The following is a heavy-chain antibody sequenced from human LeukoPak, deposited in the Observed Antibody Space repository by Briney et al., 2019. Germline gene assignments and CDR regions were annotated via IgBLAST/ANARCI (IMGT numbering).Heavy chain of an antibody. CDR2: IIPVFGTA. CDR1: GGTFSSYA. Sequence: SVKVSCKASGGTFSSYAISWVRQAPGQGLEWMGGIIPVFGTANYAQKFQGRVTITADKSTSTAYMELSSLRSEDTAVYYCARAKDYDILTGREVDGMDVWGKGTTVTVSS. V-gene: IGHV1-69*06. J-gene: IGHJ6*04. D-gene: IGHD3-9*01. CDR3: ARAKDYDILTGREVDGMDV.